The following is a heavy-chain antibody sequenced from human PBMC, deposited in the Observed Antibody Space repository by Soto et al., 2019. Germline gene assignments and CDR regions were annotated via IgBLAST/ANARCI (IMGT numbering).Heavy chain of an antibody. CDR1: GDMFDTYT. D-gene: IGHD6-13*01. V-gene: IGHV1-46*02. CDR2: INPSGGST. CDR3: ARDRGPYSSSWYFYGMDV. Sequence: GASVKVSCKASGDMFDTYTITWMRQAPGQGLEWMGIINPSGGSTSYAQKFQGRVTMTRDTSTSTVYMELSSLRSEDTAVYYCARDRGPYSSSWYFYGMDVWGQGTTVTVSS. J-gene: IGHJ6*02.